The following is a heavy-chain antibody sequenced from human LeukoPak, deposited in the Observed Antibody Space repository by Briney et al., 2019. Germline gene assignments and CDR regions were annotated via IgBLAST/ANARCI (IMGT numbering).Heavy chain of an antibody. CDR1: GYTFTSYD. J-gene: IGHJ4*02. CDR2: IIPIFGTA. Sequence: ASVKVSCKASGYTFTSYDINWVRQAPGQGLEWMGGIIPIFGTANYAQKFQGRVTITADESTSTAYMELSSLRSEDTAVYYCARCRGVNSDWYFDYWGQGTLVTVSS. CDR3: ARCRGVNSDWYFDY. D-gene: IGHD3-10*01. V-gene: IGHV1-69*13.